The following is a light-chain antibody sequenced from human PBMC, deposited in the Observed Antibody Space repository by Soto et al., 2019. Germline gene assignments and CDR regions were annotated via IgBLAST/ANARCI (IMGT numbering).Light chain of an antibody. J-gene: IGLJ1*01. CDR3: CSYAGSYSYV. Sequence: QSALTQPRSVSGSPGQSVSISRTGARSDVGGYDYVSWYQQHPDKAPKVIIYDVIKRPSGVPDRFSGSKSGNTASLTISGLQSDDEADYYCCSYAGSYSYVFGPGTKLTVL. CDR1: RSDVGGYDY. V-gene: IGLV2-11*01. CDR2: DVI.